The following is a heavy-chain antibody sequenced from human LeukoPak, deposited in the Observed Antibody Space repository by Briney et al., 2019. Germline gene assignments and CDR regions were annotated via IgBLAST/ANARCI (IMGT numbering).Heavy chain of an antibody. D-gene: IGHD3-10*01. CDR2: MKGDGTEA. J-gene: IGHJ4*02. Sequence: PGGSLRLSCAASGFTFSSHWMTWVRQAPGKGLEWVANMKGDGTEAYYVDSVKGRFTISRDNAKNSLYLQMNSLRTEDTAVYYCARGGFSRGDYWGQGTPFTVSS. CDR3: ARGGFSRGDY. CDR1: GFTFSSHW. V-gene: IGHV3-7*01.